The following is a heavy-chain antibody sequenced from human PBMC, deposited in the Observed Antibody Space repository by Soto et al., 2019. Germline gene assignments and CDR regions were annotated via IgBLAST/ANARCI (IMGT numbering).Heavy chain of an antibody. Sequence: GGSLRLSCAASGFTFSSYGMHWVRQAPGKGLEWVAVIWYDGSNKYHADSVKGRFTISRDNSKNTLYLQMNSLRAEDTAVYYCARDPHFYYYDSSGYMDYWGQGTLVTVSS. CDR1: GFTFSSYG. V-gene: IGHV3-33*01. CDR3: ARDPHFYYYDSSGYMDY. J-gene: IGHJ4*02. CDR2: IWYDGSNK. D-gene: IGHD3-22*01.